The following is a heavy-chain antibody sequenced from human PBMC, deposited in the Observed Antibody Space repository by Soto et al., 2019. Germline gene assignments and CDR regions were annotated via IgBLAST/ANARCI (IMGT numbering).Heavy chain of an antibody. CDR3: ARHPERIAQIGWFDP. CDR2: ISSSSSTI. CDR1: GFTFGSYS. D-gene: IGHD6-13*01. V-gene: IGHV3-48*01. Sequence: GGSLSLSCAASGFTFGSYSMNWVRQAPGKGLEWVSYISSSSSTIYYADSVKGRFTISRDNAKNSLYLQMNSLRAEDTAVYYCARHPERIAQIGWFDPWGQGTLVTVSS. J-gene: IGHJ5*02.